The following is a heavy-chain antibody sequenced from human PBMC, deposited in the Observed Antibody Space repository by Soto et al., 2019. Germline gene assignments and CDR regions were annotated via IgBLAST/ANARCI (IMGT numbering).Heavy chain of an antibody. Sequence: GASVKVSCKASGGTFSSYAISWVRQAPGQGLEWMGGIIPIFGTANYAQKFQGRVTITADESTSTAYMELSSLRSEDTAVYYCARAVLLRTPYYYYYYGMDVWGQGTTVTVSS. D-gene: IGHD2-15*01. J-gene: IGHJ6*02. CDR3: ARAVLLRTPYYYYYYGMDV. V-gene: IGHV1-69*13. CDR1: GGTFSSYA. CDR2: IIPIFGTA.